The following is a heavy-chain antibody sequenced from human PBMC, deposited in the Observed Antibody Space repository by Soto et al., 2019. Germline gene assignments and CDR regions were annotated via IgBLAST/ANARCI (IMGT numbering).Heavy chain of an antibody. D-gene: IGHD2-15*01. J-gene: IGHJ5*01. CDR2: ISTTSFTI. CDR3: ARDRCYDGTCYSASDS. CDR1: GFSFSTYN. Sequence: PGGSLRLSCAASGFSFSTYNMDWVRQAPGKRSEWIAYISTTSFTIYYADSVKGRFTISRDNDRNSLYLEMNSLRDEDTAVYYCARDRCYDGTCYSASDSWGQGTLVTVSS. V-gene: IGHV3-48*02.